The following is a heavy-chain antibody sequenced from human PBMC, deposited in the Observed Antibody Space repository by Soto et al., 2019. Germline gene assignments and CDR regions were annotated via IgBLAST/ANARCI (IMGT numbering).Heavy chain of an antibody. V-gene: IGHV1-69*13. CDR1: GATFTSYS. CDR3: ARGSEPKVFVLVAADPDAFDIVV. CDR2: IIPIFGTA. J-gene: IGHJ6*04. Sequence: SVKVSWKAAGATFTSYSISWVRQAPGQGIERMGGIIPIFGTANYAQKFQGRVTITADESTSTAYMELSSLRSEATAVYYSARGSEPKVFVLVAADPDAFDIVVWREGPTVTVPQ. D-gene: IGHD2-15*01.